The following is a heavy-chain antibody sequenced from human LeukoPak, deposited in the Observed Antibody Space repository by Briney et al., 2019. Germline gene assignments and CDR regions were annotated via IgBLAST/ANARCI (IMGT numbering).Heavy chain of an antibody. V-gene: IGHV4-39*01. CDR3: ARRPRFPTVTTQFDAFDI. CDR2: IYYSGSA. D-gene: IGHD4-17*01. Sequence: SETLSLTCTVSGGSISSSSYYWGWIRQPPGKGLEWIGSIYYSGSAYYNPSLRSRVTISVDTSKSQFSLKLSSVTAADTAVYYCARRPRFPTVTTQFDAFDIWGQGTMVTVSS. CDR1: GGSISSSSYY. J-gene: IGHJ3*02.